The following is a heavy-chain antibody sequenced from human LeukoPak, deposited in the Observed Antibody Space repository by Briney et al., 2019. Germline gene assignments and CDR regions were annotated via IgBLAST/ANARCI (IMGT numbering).Heavy chain of an antibody. D-gene: IGHD3-10*01. CDR1: GFTFSSYA. CDR2: ISGSGGST. CDR3: AKELGELSLSLTLDY. J-gene: IGHJ4*02. Sequence: QSGGSLGLSCAASGFTFSSYAMSWVRQAPGKGLEWVSAISGSGGSTYYADSVKGRFTISRDNSKNTLYLQMNSLRAEDTAVYYCAKELGELSLSLTLDYWGQGTLVTVSS. V-gene: IGHV3-23*01.